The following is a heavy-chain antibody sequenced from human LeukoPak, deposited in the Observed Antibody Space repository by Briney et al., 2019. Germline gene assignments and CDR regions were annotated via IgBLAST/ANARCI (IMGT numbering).Heavy chain of an antibody. CDR2: INHSGST. D-gene: IGHD6-19*01. J-gene: IGHJ4*02. CDR3: ARASPRRIAVAGTIDY. V-gene: IGHV4-34*01. CDR1: GGSFSGYY. Sequence: SETLSLTGAVYGGSFSGYYWSWIRQPPGKGLEWIGEINHSGSTNYNPSLKSRVTISVDTSKNQFSLKLSSVTAADTAVYYCARASPRRIAVAGTIDYWGQGTLVTVSS.